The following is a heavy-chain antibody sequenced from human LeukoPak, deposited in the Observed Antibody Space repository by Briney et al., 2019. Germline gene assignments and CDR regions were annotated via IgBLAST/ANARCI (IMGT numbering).Heavy chain of an antibody. J-gene: IGHJ4*02. CDR1: GFTFDDYG. V-gene: IGHV3-20*04. CDR2: INWNGGST. D-gene: IGHD3-22*01. CDR3: ARARYYYDSSGYYRLDY. Sequence: GGSLRLSCAASGFTFDDYGMSWVRQAPGKGLEWVSGINWNGGSTGFADSVKGRFTISRDNAKNSLYLQMNSLRAEDTAVYYCARARYYYDSSGYYRLDYWGQGTLVTVSS.